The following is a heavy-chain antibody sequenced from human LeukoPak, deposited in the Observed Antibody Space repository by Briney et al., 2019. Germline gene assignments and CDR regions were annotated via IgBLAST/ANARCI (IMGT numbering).Heavy chain of an antibody. V-gene: IGHV3-23*01. D-gene: IGHD6-19*01. Sequence: GGTLRLSCAASGFTFSSYGMSWVRQAPGKGLEWVSAISGSGGSTYYADSVKGRFTISRDNSKNTLYLQMNSLGAEDTAVYYCARHVAVAGIPHYYYYMDVWGKGTTVTISS. CDR2: ISGSGGST. J-gene: IGHJ6*03. CDR1: GFTFSSYG. CDR3: ARHVAVAGIPHYYYYMDV.